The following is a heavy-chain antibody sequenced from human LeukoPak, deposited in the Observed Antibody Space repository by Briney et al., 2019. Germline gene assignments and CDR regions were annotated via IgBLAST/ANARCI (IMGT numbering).Heavy chain of an antibody. D-gene: IGHD6-6*01. V-gene: IGHV3-48*04. J-gene: IGHJ4*02. CDR2: ISISGTTM. CDR3: ARGRGTYY. CDR1: EFTFSSYA. Sequence: GGSLRLSCAASEFTFSSYAMSWVRQAPGKGLEWVSYISISGTTMYYADSVKGRFTISRDNAKNSLYLQMNSLRAEDTAVYYCARGRGTYYWGQGTLVTVSS.